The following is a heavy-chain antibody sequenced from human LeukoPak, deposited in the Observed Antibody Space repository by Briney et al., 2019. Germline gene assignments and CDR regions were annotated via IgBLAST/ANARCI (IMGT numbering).Heavy chain of an antibody. D-gene: IGHD6-13*01. V-gene: IGHV5-10-1*01. Sequence: GGSMQISCKGSGYSFTSYWMTWVRQMPGKGLEWMGRIDPSDSYTNYSPSFQGHVTISADKSISTAYLQWSSLKASDTAMYYCARHSIAAAVRSPFDYWGQGTLVTVSS. CDR2: IDPSDSYT. CDR3: ARHSIAAAVRSPFDY. J-gene: IGHJ4*02. CDR1: GYSFTSYW.